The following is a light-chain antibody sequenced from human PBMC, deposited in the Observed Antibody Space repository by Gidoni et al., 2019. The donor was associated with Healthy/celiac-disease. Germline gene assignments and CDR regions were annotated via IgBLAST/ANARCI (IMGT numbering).Light chain of an antibody. CDR2: AAS. CDR1: QSISSY. Sequence: DIQMTQSPSSLSASVGDRVTITCRASQSISSYLNWYQQKPGKALKLMIYAASSLQSGVPSRFSGSGSGTDFTPTISSLQPEDFATYYWQQSYSTPFTFGPGTKVDIK. CDR3: QQSYSTPFT. J-gene: IGKJ3*01. V-gene: IGKV1-39*01.